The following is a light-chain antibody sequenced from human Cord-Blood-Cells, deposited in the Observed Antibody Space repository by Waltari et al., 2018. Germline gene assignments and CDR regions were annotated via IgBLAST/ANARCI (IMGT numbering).Light chain of an antibody. V-gene: IGKV1-39*01. Sequence: DIHMTQSPSSLSASVGDRVTITCRASQSISSYLNWYQQKPGKAPKLLIYAASSLQSGVPSRFSGRGSGTDFTLTISSLQPEDFATYYCQQSYSTPFTFGPGTKVDIK. CDR2: AAS. CDR3: QQSYSTPFT. J-gene: IGKJ3*01. CDR1: QSISSY.